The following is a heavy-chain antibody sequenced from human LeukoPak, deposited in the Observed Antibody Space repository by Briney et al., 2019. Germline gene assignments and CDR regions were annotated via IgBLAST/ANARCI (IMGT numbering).Heavy chain of an antibody. V-gene: IGHV3-53*01. CDR3: ARWYCTNTNCFYDY. Sequence: GGSLRLSCAASGFTFSSYSMSWVRQAPGKGLEWVSMLYSDGTTHYADSVKGRFTISRDNSKNTLYLQMNSLRAEDTAVYYCARWYCTNTNCFYDYWGQGTLVTVSS. CDR1: GFTFSSYS. D-gene: IGHD2-2*01. CDR2: LYSDGTT. J-gene: IGHJ4*02.